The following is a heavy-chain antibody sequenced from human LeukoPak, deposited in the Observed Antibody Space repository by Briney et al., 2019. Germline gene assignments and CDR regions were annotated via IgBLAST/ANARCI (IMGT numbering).Heavy chain of an antibody. CDR2: INSDGTRT. J-gene: IGHJ6*02. CDR3: ARVRSRWSIAPDADV. Sequence: GGSLRLSCAASGFAYNDYWMNWVRQVPGKGLMWVARINSDGTRTTYADPVKGRFTVSRDNAKNTLYLQMNSLRAEDTAVYYCARVRSRWSIAPDADVWGQGTTVTVSS. D-gene: IGHD2-15*01. V-gene: IGHV3-74*01. CDR1: GFAYNDYW.